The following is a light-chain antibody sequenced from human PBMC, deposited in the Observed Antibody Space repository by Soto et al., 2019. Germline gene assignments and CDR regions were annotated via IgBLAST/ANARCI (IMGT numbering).Light chain of an antibody. CDR2: AAS. CDR3: QQRNSYPRT. CDR1: QVINIF. J-gene: IGKJ2*01. Sequence: DIQMTQSPSTLSASVLDRVTITSLASQVINIFLAWFQQKPGKAPNLLISAASTLQSGVPSRFSGSGSETEFTLTITSLQPEDSATYYCQQRNSYPRTFGQGTKVDIK. V-gene: IGKV1-9*01.